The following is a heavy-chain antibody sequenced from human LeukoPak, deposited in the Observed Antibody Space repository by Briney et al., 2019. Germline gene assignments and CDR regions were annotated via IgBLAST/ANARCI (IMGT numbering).Heavy chain of an antibody. J-gene: IGHJ5*02. D-gene: IGHD2-15*01. CDR2: INRSGST. CDR3: ARPSIGYCSGGSCAAFGWFDP. V-gene: IGHV4-34*01. CDR1: GASFSDYY. Sequence: SETLSLTCAVYGASFSDYYWSWIRQPPGKGLEWIGEINRSGSTSYNPSLKSRVTISVDTSKNQFSLKLSSVTAADTAVYYCARPSIGYCSGGSCAAFGWFDPWGQGTLVTVSS.